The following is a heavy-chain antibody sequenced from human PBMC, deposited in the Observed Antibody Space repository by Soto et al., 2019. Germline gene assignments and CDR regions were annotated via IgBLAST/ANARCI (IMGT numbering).Heavy chain of an antibody. CDR1: GGTFSSYT. J-gene: IGHJ6*02. V-gene: IGHV1-69*02. CDR3: ARTAFYGDYDYYYYGMDV. CDR2: IIPILGIA. D-gene: IGHD4-17*01. Sequence: SVKVSCKASGGTFSSYTISWVRQAPGQGLEWMGRIIPILGIANYAQKFQGRVTITADKSTSTAYMELSSLRSEDTAVYYCARTAFYGDYDYYYYGMDVWGQGTTVTVSS.